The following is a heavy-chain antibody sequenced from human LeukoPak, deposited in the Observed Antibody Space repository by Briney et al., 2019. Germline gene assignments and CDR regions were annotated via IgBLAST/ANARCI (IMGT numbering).Heavy chain of an antibody. CDR3: ARGTIAVAGRVYFDY. V-gene: IGHV4-34*01. D-gene: IGHD6-19*01. J-gene: IGHJ4*02. Sequence: SETLSLTCAIYGGSFSGYYWSWIRQPPGKGLEWIGEINHSGSTNYNPSLKSRVTISVDTSKNQFSLKLSSVTAADTAVYYCARGTIAVAGRVYFDYWGQGTLVTVSS. CDR2: INHSGST. CDR1: GGSFSGYY.